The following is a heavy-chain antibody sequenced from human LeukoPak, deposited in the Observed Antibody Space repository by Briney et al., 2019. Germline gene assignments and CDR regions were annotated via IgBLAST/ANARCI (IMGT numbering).Heavy chain of an antibody. V-gene: IGHV4-38-2*02. CDR2: IYQSGTT. CDR3: ARHRPILADFDY. Sequence: SETLSLTCTVSGYSISSGYFWGWIRQPPGKGLDWIGCIYQSGTTHYNPSLKSRVTISVDASKNQFSLKLSSVTAADTAVYYCARHRPILADFDYWGQGILVIVSS. J-gene: IGHJ4*02. CDR1: GYSISSGYF.